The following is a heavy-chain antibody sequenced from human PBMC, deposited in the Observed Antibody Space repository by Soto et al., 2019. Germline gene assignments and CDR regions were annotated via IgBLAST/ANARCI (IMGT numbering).Heavy chain of an antibody. Sequence: QVPLVQSGAEVKKPGSSVKVSCKASGGTFSSYAISWVRQAPGQGLEWMGGIIPIFGTANYAQKCQGRVTITADESTRTAYMELSSLRSEDTAVYYCARDITMIAGGAFDIWGQGTMVTVSS. V-gene: IGHV1-69*12. CDR3: ARDITMIAGGAFDI. CDR1: GGTFSSYA. D-gene: IGHD3-22*01. J-gene: IGHJ3*02. CDR2: IIPIFGTA.